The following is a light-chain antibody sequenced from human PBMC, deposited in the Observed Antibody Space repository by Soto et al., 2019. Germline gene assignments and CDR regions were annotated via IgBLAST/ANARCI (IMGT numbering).Light chain of an antibody. CDR1: QGISSY. V-gene: IGKV1-8*01. CDR2: AAS. CDR3: QQYYSYPRT. J-gene: IGKJ2*01. Sequence: AIRMPQSPSSLSASTGARVTITFRASQGISSYLAWYQQKPGKAPKLLIYAASTLQSGVPSRFSGTGAGTDFTLTISCLQSEDFATYYGQQYYSYPRTFGQGTNLE.